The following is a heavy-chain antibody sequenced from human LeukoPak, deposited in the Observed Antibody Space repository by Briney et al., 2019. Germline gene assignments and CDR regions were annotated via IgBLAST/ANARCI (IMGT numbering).Heavy chain of an antibody. V-gene: IGHV5-51*01. J-gene: IGHJ4*02. CDR1: GYNSRRYR. D-gene: IGHD3-10*01. Sequence: GESLRISCKGPGYNSRRYRIGCVRQIPEKGVEWRGIIYPGDSETRCSPSFQGQVTISADKSINTAYLQWSSLKASDTAMYYCAKGSGSYYKVPFDYWGQGTLVTVSS. CDR3: AKGSGSYYKVPFDY. CDR2: IYPGDSET.